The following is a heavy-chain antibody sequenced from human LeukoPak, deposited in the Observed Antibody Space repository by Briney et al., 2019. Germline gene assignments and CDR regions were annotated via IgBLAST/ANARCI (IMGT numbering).Heavy chain of an antibody. V-gene: IGHV4-59*08. CDR3: ARGLSLTMVRGAGYYFDY. CDR2: IYYSGST. D-gene: IGHD3-10*01. J-gene: IGHJ4*02. CDR1: GGSISSYY. Sequence: PSETLSLTCTVSGGSISSYYWSWIRQTPGKGLEWIGDIYYSGSTNYNPSLKSRVTISVDTSKNQFSLKLSSVTAADTAVYYCARGLSLTMVRGAGYYFDYWGQGTLVTVSS.